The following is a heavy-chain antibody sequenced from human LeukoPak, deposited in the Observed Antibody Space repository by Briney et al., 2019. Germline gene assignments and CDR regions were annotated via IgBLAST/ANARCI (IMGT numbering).Heavy chain of an antibody. J-gene: IGHJ3*02. CDR1: GGSISSYY. CDR3: ARRGTYYDFWSGYYHDAFDI. D-gene: IGHD3-3*01. Sequence: SETLSLTCTVSGGSISSYYWSWIRQPAGKGLEWIGRIYTSGSTNYNPSLKIRVTMSVDTSKNQFSLKLSSVTAADTAVYYCARRGTYYDFWSGYYHDAFDIWGQGTMVTVSS. CDR2: IYTSGST. V-gene: IGHV4-4*07.